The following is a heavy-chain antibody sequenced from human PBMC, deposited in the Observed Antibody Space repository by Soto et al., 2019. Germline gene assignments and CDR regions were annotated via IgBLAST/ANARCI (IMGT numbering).Heavy chain of an antibody. CDR1: GGSFSGYY. CDR2: INHSGST. Sequence: SETLSLTCAVYGGSFSGYYWSWIRQPPGKGLEWIGEINHSGSTNYNPSLKSRVTISVDTSKNQFSLKLSSVTAADTAVYYCARVCSGDTVASGCLDVWGKGTTVTVSS. D-gene: IGHD5-12*01. CDR3: ARVCSGDTVASGCLDV. V-gene: IGHV4-34*01. J-gene: IGHJ6*04.